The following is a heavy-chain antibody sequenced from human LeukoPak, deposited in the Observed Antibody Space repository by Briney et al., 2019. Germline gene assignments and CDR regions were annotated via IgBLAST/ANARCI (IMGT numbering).Heavy chain of an antibody. CDR1: GGSIGTYY. Sequence: SETLSLTCTVSGGSIGTYYWSWIRQSPGKGLEWIGYIYYSGSTNYNPSLKSRVTISVDTSKNQFSLKLSSVTAADTAVYYCARWDGYCSSTSCQTGFDPWGQGTLVTVSS. CDR2: IYYSGST. J-gene: IGHJ5*02. V-gene: IGHV4-59*08. CDR3: ARWDGYCSSTSCQTGFDP. D-gene: IGHD2-2*01.